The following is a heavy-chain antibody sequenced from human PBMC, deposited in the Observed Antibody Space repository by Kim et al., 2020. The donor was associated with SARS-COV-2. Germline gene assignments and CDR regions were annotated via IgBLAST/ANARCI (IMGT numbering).Heavy chain of an antibody. CDR1: GFTFDDYT. CDR3: EKGAVKGRYDDYESNFDY. Sequence: GGSLRLSCAASGFTFDDYTMHWVRQAPGKGLEWVSLISWDGGSTYYADSVKGRFTISRDNSKNSLYLQMNSLRTEDTALYDSEKGAVKGRYDDYESNFDYCSQ. J-gene: IGHJ4*02. D-gene: IGHD4-17*01. CDR2: ISWDGGST. V-gene: IGHV3-43*01.